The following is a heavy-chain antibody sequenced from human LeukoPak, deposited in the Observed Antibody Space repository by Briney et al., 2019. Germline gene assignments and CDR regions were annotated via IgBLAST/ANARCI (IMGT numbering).Heavy chain of an antibody. J-gene: IGHJ4*02. CDR3: ARDSCSGGSCYFDY. Sequence: ASVKVSCKASGYTFTSYGISWVRQAPGQGLEWMGWISAYNGNTNYAQKLQGRVTMTTDTPTSTAYMELRSLRSDDTAVYYCARDSCSGGSCYFDYWGQGTLVTVSS. CDR1: GYTFTSYG. D-gene: IGHD2-15*01. CDR2: ISAYNGNT. V-gene: IGHV1-18*01.